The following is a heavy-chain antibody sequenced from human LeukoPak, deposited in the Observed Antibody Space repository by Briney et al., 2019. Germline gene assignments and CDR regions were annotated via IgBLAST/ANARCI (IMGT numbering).Heavy chain of an antibody. V-gene: IGHV4-59*01. CDR1: GGSISSYY. CDR2: IYYSGTT. Sequence: SETLSLTCTVSGGSISSYYWNWIRQPPGKGLERIGYIYYSGTTNYNPSLKSRVTKPVDTSKNQFSLKVSSVTAADTAVYNCARFPQGGYNYFDFGGQGTRVTVP. J-gene: IGHJ4*02. CDR3: ARFPQGGYNYFDF. D-gene: IGHD5-24*01.